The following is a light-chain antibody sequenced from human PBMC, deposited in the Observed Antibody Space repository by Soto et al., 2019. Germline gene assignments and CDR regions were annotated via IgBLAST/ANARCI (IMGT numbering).Light chain of an antibody. Sequence: ETVMTQSPATLSVSPGERATLSCRASQSVSSKLAWYQQKPGQAPRLLIYGASTRPTDIPARFSGSGSGTDFTLTISSLEPEDFALYYCQQRSNWPITFGQGTRLEIK. V-gene: IGKV3-11*01. CDR2: GAS. CDR1: QSVSSK. CDR3: QQRSNWPIT. J-gene: IGKJ5*01.